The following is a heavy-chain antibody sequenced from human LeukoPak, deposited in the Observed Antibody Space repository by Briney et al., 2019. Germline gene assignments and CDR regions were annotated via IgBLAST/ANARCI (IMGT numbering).Heavy chain of an antibody. D-gene: IGHD6-19*01. CDR2: ISTYNGNT. V-gene: IGHV1-18*01. J-gene: IGHJ6*02. Sequence: GASVKVSCKASGYTFTSYGISWVRQAPGQGLEWMGWISTYNGNTHYAQKLQGRVTMTTDTSTSTAYMELRSLRSDDTAVYYCAREYSSGSYYYYYGMDVWGQGTTVTVSS. CDR1: GYTFTSYG. CDR3: AREYSSGSYYYYYGMDV.